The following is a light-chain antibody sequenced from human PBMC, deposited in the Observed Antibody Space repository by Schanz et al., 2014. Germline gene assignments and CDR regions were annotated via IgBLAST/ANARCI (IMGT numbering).Light chain of an antibody. Sequence: EVVMTQSPATLSGSPGQRATLTCRASQSVGGDLAWYQKKPGQAPRLLIYGASSRATGIPDRFSGSGSGTDFTLTISRLEPEDFAVYYCQQYVSSRTFGQGTKVEIK. CDR3: QQYVSSRT. J-gene: IGKJ1*01. CDR1: QSVGGD. CDR2: GAS. V-gene: IGKV3-20*01.